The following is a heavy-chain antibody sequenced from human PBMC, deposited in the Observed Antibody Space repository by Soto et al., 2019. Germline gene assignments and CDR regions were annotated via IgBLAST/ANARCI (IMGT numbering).Heavy chain of an antibody. V-gene: IGHV1-2*04. Sequence: ASVKVSCKASGYTFTGYYMHWVRQAPGQGLEWMGWINPNSGGTNYAQKFQGWVPMTRDTSISTAYMELSRLRSDDTAVYYGARDERTTVVPAAIVYYGMDVWGQGTTVTVSS. J-gene: IGHJ6*02. CDR3: ARDERTTVVPAAIVYYGMDV. D-gene: IGHD2-2*02. CDR2: INPNSGGT. CDR1: GYTFTGYY.